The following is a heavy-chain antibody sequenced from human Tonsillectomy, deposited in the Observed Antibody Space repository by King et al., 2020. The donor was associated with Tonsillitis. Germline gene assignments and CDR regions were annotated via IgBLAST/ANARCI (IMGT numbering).Heavy chain of an antibody. V-gene: IGHV3-33*05. CDR1: GFTFSSYD. Sequence: VQLVESGGGVVQPGRSLRLSCAASGFTFSSYDIHWVRQAPGKGLEWVAVISYDGSNKYYADSVQGRFTISRDNSKNRLYLQINSLRAEDTAVYYCARDRDDYIFDYWGQGTLVTVSS. D-gene: IGHD4/OR15-4a*01. CDR2: ISYDGSNK. J-gene: IGHJ4*02. CDR3: ARDRDDYIFDY.